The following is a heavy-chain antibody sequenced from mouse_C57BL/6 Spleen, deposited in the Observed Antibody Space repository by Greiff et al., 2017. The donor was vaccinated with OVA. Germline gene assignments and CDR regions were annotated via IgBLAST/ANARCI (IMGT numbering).Heavy chain of an antibody. Sequence: EVHLVESGGGLVKPGGSLKLSCAASGFTFSDYGMHWVRQAPEKGLEWVAYISSGSSTIYYADTAKGRFTISRDNAKNTLFLQMTSLRSEDTAMYYCARSSSYYSNYDYFDYWGQGTTLTVSS. CDR1: GFTFSDYG. J-gene: IGHJ2*01. CDR3: ARSSSYYSNYDYFDY. V-gene: IGHV5-17*01. CDR2: ISSGSSTI. D-gene: IGHD2-5*01.